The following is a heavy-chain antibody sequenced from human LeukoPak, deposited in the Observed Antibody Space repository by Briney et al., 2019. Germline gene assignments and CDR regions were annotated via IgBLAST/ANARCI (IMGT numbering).Heavy chain of an antibody. Sequence: ASVTVSCKASGYTFTSYGISWVRQAPGQGLEWMGWISAYNGNTNYAQKLQGRVTMTTDTSTSTAYMELRSLRSDDTAVYYCARDVRDIVVVPAAEDDAFDIWGQGTMVTVSS. CDR3: ARDVRDIVVVPAAEDDAFDI. CDR1: GYTFTSYG. J-gene: IGHJ3*02. D-gene: IGHD2-2*01. V-gene: IGHV1-18*01. CDR2: ISAYNGNT.